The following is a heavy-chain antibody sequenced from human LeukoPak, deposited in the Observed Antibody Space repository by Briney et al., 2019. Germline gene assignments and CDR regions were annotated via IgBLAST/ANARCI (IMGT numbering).Heavy chain of an antibody. Sequence: SETLSLTCAVYGGSFSGYYWSWIRQPPGKGLEWIGEINHSGSSNYNPSLKSRVIISVDTSKNQFSLKLSSVTAADTAVYYCARGLIDGQNSHSLDYWGQGTLVTVSS. CDR3: ARGLIDGQNSHSLDY. J-gene: IGHJ4*02. D-gene: IGHD5-24*01. CDR2: INHSGSS. V-gene: IGHV4-34*01. CDR1: GGSFSGYY.